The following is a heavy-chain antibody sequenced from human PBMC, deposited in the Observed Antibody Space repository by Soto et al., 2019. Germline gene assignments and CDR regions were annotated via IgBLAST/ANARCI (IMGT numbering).Heavy chain of an antibody. CDR1: GYTFTSYG. CDR3: ARDYPAYCGGDCSYFDY. CDR2: ISAYNGNT. D-gene: IGHD2-21*02. J-gene: IGHJ4*02. V-gene: IGHV1-18*01. Sequence: QVQLVQSGAEVKKPGASVKVSCKASGYTFTSYGISWVRQAPGQGLEWMGWISAYNGNTNYAQKLQGRVTMTPDTSTSTAYMELRSLRSGDTAVYYCARDYPAYCGGDCSYFDYWGQGTLVTVSS.